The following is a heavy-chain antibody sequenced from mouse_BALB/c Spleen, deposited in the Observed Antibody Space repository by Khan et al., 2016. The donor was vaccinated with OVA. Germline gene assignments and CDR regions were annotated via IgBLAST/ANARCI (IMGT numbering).Heavy chain of an antibody. CDR3: AREGLRGVAMDY. CDR1: GYTFTSYD. J-gene: IGHJ4*01. CDR2: IYPGDGSS. D-gene: IGHD2-4*01. V-gene: IGHV1S56*01. Sequence: QVQLQQSGPELVKPGALVKISCKASGYTFTSYDITWVKQRPGQGLEWVGWIYPGDGSSKYNENFKGKATLTADKSTSTVYLQLSSLNSEDAAVYYGAREGLRGVAMDYWGQGTAVTVSS.